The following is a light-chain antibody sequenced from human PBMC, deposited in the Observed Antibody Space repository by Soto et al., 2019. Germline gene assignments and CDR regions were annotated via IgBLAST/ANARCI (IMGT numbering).Light chain of an antibody. CDR1: SSDVGDYNY. Sequence: QSVLTQPASVSGSPGQSITISCTGTSSDVGDYNYVSWYQQHPGKAPKLMIYEVRNRPSGVSNRFSGSKSGNTASLTISGLQAEDEADYYCSSYTSSNTWVFGGGTKLTVL. CDR3: SSYTSSNTWV. J-gene: IGLJ3*02. CDR2: EVR. V-gene: IGLV2-14*01.